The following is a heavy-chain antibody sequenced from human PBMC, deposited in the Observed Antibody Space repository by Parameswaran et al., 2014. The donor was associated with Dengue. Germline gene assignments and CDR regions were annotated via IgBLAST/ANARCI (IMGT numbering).Heavy chain of an antibody. CDR2: ISYDGSNK. J-gene: IGHJ6*02. V-gene: IGHV3-30*18. CDR3: AKETSEYGGSYYYYYYGMDV. D-gene: IGHD1-26*01. Sequence: WIRQPPGKGLEWVAVISYDGSNKYYADSVKGRFTISRDNSKNTLYLQMNSLRAEDTAVYYCAKETSEYGGSYYYYYYGMDVWGQGTTVTVSS.